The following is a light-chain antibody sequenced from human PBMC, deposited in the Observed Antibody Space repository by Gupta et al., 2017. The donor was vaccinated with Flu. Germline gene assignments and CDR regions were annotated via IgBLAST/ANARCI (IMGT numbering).Light chain of an antibody. CDR1: QSISSW. CDR3: QQYKSYPVKA. J-gene: IGKJ1*01. CDR2: KAS. Sequence: STLSASVGDRGTITCRASQSISSWLAWYQQKPGKAPKLLIYKASSLESGVPSRFSGSGSGTEFTLTISSRQPDDFATYYCQQYKSYPVKAFGQGTKVEIK. V-gene: IGKV1-5*03.